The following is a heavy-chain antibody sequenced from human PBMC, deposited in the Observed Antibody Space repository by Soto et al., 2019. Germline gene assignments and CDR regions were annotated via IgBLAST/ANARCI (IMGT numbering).Heavy chain of an antibody. CDR3: VSPKQQKVRVKQYKTLDV. J-gene: IGHJ6*01. V-gene: IGHV2-5*02. Sequence: QITLKESGTTLVKPTQTLTLTCTVSGFSLSSSRVGVGWIRQPPGKALEWLALNYWDDDTRYSASLKSRLTIAKDACKIQVVFKMNKMYPVHITKYHCVSPKQQKVRVKQYKTLDVWGLGTTGTDSS. CDR1: GFSLSSSRVG. CDR2: NYWDDDT. D-gene: IGHD6-13*01.